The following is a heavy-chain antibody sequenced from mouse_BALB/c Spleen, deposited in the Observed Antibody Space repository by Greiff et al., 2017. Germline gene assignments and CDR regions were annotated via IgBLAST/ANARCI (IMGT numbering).Heavy chain of an antibody. D-gene: IGHD1-2*01. CDR3: ARRTTATGYFDY. V-gene: IGHV1S26*01. J-gene: IGHJ2*01. CDR2: INPSTGYT. CDR1: GYTFTSYW. Sequence: VQLQQSGPELVKPGASVKISRKASGYTFTSYWMHWVKQRPGQGLEWIGYINPSTGYTEYNQKFKDKATLTADKSSSTAYMQLSSLTSEDSAVYYCARRTTATGYFDYWGQGTTLTVSS.